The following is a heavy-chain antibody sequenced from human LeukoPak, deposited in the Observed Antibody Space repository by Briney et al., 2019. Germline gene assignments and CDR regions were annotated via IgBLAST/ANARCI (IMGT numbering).Heavy chain of an antibody. Sequence: GGSLRLSCAASGFTFSSYAMSWVRQAPGKGLEWVSAISGSGGSTYYADSVKGRFTISRDSSKNTLYLQTNSLRAEDTAVYYCARGSGYFLDFDYWGQGTLVTVSS. J-gene: IGHJ4*02. D-gene: IGHD3-22*01. CDR3: ARGSGYFLDFDY. V-gene: IGHV3-23*01. CDR1: GFTFSSYA. CDR2: ISGSGGST.